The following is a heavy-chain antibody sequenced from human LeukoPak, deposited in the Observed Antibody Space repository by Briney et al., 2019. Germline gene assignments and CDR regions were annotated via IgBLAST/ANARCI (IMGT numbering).Heavy chain of an antibody. CDR1: GYTFTGYY. Sequence: ASVKFSCKASGYTFTGYYMHWVRQAPGQGLEWMGWINPNSGGTNYAQKFQGRVTMTRDTSISTAYMELSRLRSDDTAVYYCASDWGLSQLEYCSNTNCYMGAFDIWGQGTMVTVSS. CDR3: ASDWGLSQLEYCSNTNCYMGAFDI. V-gene: IGHV1-2*02. CDR2: INPNSGGT. J-gene: IGHJ3*02. D-gene: IGHD2-2*02.